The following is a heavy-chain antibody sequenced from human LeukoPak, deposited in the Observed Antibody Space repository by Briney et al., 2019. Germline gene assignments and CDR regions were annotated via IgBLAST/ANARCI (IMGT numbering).Heavy chain of an antibody. CDR3: ARDERFLEWLLSDY. D-gene: IGHD3-3*01. Sequence: ASVKVSCKASGYTFTSYGISWVRQAPGQGLEWMGWISAYNGNTNYAQKLQGRVTMTTDISTSTAYMELRSLRSDDTAVYYCARDERFLEWLLSDYWGQGTLVTVSS. CDR1: GYTFTSYG. CDR2: ISAYNGNT. V-gene: IGHV1-18*01. J-gene: IGHJ4*02.